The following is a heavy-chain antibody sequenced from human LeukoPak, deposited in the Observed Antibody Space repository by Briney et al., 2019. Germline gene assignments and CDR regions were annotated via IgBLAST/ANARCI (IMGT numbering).Heavy chain of an antibody. Sequence: SETLSLTCTVSGGSISSSSYYWGWIRQPPGKGLEWIGSIYYSGSTYYNPSLKSRVTISVDTSKNQFSLKLSSVTAADTAVYYCARSMVRGVIFGNWFDPWGQGTLVTVSS. CDR1: GGSISSSSYY. CDR3: ARSMVRGVIFGNWFDP. CDR2: IYYSGST. D-gene: IGHD3-10*01. J-gene: IGHJ5*02. V-gene: IGHV4-39*07.